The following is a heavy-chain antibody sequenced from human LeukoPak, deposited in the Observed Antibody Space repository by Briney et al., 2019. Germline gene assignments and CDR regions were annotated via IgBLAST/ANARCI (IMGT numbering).Heavy chain of an antibody. J-gene: IGHJ6*03. CDR1: GGSFSSSS. D-gene: IGHD2-8*01. Sequence: PSETLSLTCAVYGGSFSSSSWSWVRQPPGKGLEWIGEISHGGSTNYNPSLKSRVTIPVDTSKNQFSLRLSSVTAADTAVFYCARVRDYRPNVARSYYYYMDVWGKGTTVTVSS. CDR3: ARVRDYRPNVARSYYYYMDV. V-gene: IGHV4-34*01. CDR2: ISHGGST.